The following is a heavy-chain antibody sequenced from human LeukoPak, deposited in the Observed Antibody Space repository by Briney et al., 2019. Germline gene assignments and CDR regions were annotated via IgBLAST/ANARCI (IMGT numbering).Heavy chain of an antibody. CDR3: ARLSHPSGKNWFFDY. D-gene: IGHD3-9*01. J-gene: IGHJ4*02. CDR2: IFFTGST. CDR1: GDPISNYY. V-gene: IGHV4-59*01. Sequence: SETLSLTCTVSGDPISNYYWTWIRQPPAKELEWLGYIFFTGSTNYNPSLKRRLSISVDTSKNQFSLEVTSMTAADTAVYYCARLSHPSGKNWFFDYWGQGTLVTVCS.